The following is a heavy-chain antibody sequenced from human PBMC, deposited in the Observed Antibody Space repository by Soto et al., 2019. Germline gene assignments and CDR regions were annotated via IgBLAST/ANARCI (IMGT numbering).Heavy chain of an antibody. V-gene: IGHV4-59*11. J-gene: IGHJ4*02. CDR3: ARANWYSEY. CDR1: GGSISNHY. Sequence: QVQLQESGPGLVKPSETPSLTCTVSGGSISNHYWSWIRQPPGKGLEWIGYIYYNGNTNYNPSLKSLVTMSVDTSKNQISLKLSSVTAADTAVYYCARANWYSEYWGQGTLVTVSS. CDR2: IYYNGNT. D-gene: IGHD7-27*01.